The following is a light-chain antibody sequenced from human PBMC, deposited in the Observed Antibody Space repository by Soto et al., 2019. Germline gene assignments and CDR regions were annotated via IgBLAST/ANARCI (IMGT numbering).Light chain of an antibody. J-gene: IGKJ5*01. CDR2: GAS. Sequence: SFLTQSPGTLSFSPGERFTLSCRASQSVTTRLAWYQHKPGQAPTLLMSGASNRASGVPVRFSGSGSGTDFTLTITRLEPEDFALYYCQQYGGSPITFGLGTRLEIK. V-gene: IGKV3-20*01. CDR3: QQYGGSPIT. CDR1: QSVTTR.